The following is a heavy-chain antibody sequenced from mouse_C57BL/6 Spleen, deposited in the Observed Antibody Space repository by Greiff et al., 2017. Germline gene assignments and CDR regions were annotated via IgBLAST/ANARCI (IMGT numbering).Heavy chain of an antibody. Sequence: VKLMESGPELVKPGASVKLSCKASGYTFTSYDINWVKQRPGQGLEWIGWIYPRDGSTKYNEKFKGKATLTVDTSSSTAYMELHSLTSEDSAVYFCARRIYYYGSSYDYYAMDYWGQGTSVTVSS. J-gene: IGHJ4*01. V-gene: IGHV1-85*01. CDR1: GYTFTSYD. CDR2: IYPRDGST. D-gene: IGHD1-1*01. CDR3: ARRIYYYGSSYDYYAMDY.